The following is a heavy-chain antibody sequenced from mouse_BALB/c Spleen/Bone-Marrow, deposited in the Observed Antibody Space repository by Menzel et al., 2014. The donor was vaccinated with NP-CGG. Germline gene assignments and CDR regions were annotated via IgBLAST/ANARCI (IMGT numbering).Heavy chain of an antibody. CDR3: ARIYDYDRGAWFAY. CDR1: GYSFTGYF. D-gene: IGHD2-4*01. J-gene: IGHJ3*01. Sequence: GYSFTGYFMNWVVQSHGKSLEWTGRINPYNGDTFYNQKFKGKATLTVDKSSNTAHMELRSLASEDSAVYYCARIYDYDRGAWFAYWGQGTLVTVSA. V-gene: IGHV1-20*02. CDR2: INPYNGDT.